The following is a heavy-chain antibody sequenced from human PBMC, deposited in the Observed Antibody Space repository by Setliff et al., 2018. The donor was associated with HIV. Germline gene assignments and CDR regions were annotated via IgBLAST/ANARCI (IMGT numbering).Heavy chain of an antibody. V-gene: IGHV4-31*03. CDR1: GGSISRGGRY. CDR2: VYYNGES. CDR3: ASALVGGASPFDY. D-gene: IGHD3-3*01. J-gene: IGHJ4*01. Sequence: SETLSLTCTVSGGSISRGGRYWGWVRQHPGRGLEWVGYVYYNGESFYNPSLRGRITILQDKSKNQFSLEVRSVAAADTAIYYCASALVGGASPFDYWGQGARVTVSS.